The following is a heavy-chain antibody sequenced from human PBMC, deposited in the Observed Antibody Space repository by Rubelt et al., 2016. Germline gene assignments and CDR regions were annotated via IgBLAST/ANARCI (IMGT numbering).Heavy chain of an antibody. CDR3: ALFSGYDYYFDY. D-gene: IGHD5-12*01. J-gene: IGHJ4*02. Sequence: QVQLQQWGAGLLKPSETLSLTCAVYGGSFSGYYWSWIRQPPGKGLEWIGEINHSGSTNYNPSLKSVVTLSVDTSKNQFSLKLSSVTAADTAVYYCALFSGYDYYFDYWGQGTLVTVSS. CDR1: GGSFSGYY. V-gene: IGHV4-34*01. CDR2: INHSGST.